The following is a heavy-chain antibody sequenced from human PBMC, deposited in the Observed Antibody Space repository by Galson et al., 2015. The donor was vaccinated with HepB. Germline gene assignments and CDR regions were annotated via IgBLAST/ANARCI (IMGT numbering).Heavy chain of an antibody. CDR1: GGTFSSYA. CDR3: ARDYYGSGSYYSK. J-gene: IGHJ4*02. V-gene: IGHV1-69*04. CDR2: IIPILGIA. D-gene: IGHD3-10*01. Sequence: SVKVSCKASGGTFSSYAISWVRQAPGQGLEWMGRIIPILGIANYAQKFQGRVTITADKSTSTAYMELSSLRSEDTAVYYCARDYYGSGSYYSKWGQGTLVTVSS.